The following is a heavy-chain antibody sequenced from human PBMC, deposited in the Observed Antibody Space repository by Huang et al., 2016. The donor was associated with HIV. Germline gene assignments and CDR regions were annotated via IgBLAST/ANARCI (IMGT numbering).Heavy chain of an antibody. CDR2: IYYSGST. V-gene: IGHV4-39*02. Sequence: QLQLQESGPGLVKPSETLSLTCTVSGGSIRSDNYYWGWIRQPPGKGLEWIGSIYYSGSTYYNPSLTRRGTRTVDTSKNHFSLRMRSVTAADTAVYYCARLPGSITMIRGVITDPYWGQGTLVTVSS. D-gene: IGHD3-10*01. CDR3: ARLPGSITMIRGVITDPY. J-gene: IGHJ4*02. CDR1: GGSIRSDNYY.